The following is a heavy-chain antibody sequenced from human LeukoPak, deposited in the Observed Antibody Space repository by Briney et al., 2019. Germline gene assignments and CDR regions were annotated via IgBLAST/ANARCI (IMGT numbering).Heavy chain of an antibody. CDR1: SGSFSAYY. D-gene: IGHD2/OR15-2a*01. CDR2: IRHSGST. Sequence: PSETLSLTCGVYSGSFSAYYWSWIRQPPGKGLEWIGEIRHSGSTNYNPSLKSRVTISVDTSKNQFSLKLSSVTAADTAVYYCASLTTRSGWFDPWGQGTLVTVSS. J-gene: IGHJ5*02. V-gene: IGHV4-34*01. CDR3: ASLTTRSGWFDP.